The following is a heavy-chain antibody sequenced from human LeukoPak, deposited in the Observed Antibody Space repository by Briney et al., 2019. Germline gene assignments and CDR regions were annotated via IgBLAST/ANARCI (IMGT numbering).Heavy chain of an antibody. CDR2: ISYDGSNK. D-gene: IGHD3-9*01. J-gene: IGHJ6*02. CDR3: ARGTYYDILTNPFPALQIHYYYYYGMDV. V-gene: IGHV3-30*04. Sequence: SGGSLRLSCAASGFTFSSYAMHWVRQAPGKGLEWVAVISYDGSNKYYADSVKGRFTISRDNSKNTLYLQMNSLRAEDTAVYYCARGTYYDILTNPFPALQIHYYYYYGMDVWGQGTTVTVSS. CDR1: GFTFSSYA.